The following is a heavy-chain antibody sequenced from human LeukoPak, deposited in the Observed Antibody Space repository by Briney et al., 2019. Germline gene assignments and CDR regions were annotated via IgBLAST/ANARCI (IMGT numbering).Heavy chain of an antibody. J-gene: IGHJ5*02. CDR3: ARDTDYYDSSGPKWFDP. CDR2: IIPILGIA. D-gene: IGHD3-22*01. Sequence: ASVKVSCKASGGTFSSYTISWVRQAPGQGLEWMGRIIPILGIANYAQKFQGRVTITADNSTSTAYMELSSLRSEDAAVYYCARDTDYYDSSGPKWFDPWGQGTLVTVSS. V-gene: IGHV1-69*04. CDR1: GGTFSSYT.